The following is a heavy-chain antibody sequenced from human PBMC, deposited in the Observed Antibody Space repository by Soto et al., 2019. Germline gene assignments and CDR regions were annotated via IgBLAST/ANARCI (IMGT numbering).Heavy chain of an antibody. Sequence: ASVKVSCKASGYTFTSYGISWVRQAPGQGLEWMGWISAYNGNTNYAQKLQGRVTMTTDTSTSTAYMELRSLRSDDTAVYYCAREGGYYDSSGYYVLLNWGQGTLVTVSS. CDR2: ISAYNGNT. V-gene: IGHV1-18*04. D-gene: IGHD3-22*01. CDR3: AREGGYYDSSGYYVLLN. J-gene: IGHJ4*02. CDR1: GYTFTSYG.